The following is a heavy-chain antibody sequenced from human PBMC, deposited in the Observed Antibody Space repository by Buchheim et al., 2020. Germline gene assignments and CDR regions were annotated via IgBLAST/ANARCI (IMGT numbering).Heavy chain of an antibody. V-gene: IGHV3-11*01. CDR2: ISGSGSPI. Sequence: QVQLVESGGGLVKPGGSLRLSCVASGFTFSDHYMSWVRQAPGKGLEWISNISGSGSPIHYGDSVRGRFTISRDNDKYSLYLQMNMLRAEDTAIYYCVRDQSNDFWSGYYNPATYSDHAMDVWGQGTT. J-gene: IGHJ6*02. D-gene: IGHD3-3*01. CDR3: VRDQSNDFWSGYYNPATYSDHAMDV. CDR1: GFTFSDHY.